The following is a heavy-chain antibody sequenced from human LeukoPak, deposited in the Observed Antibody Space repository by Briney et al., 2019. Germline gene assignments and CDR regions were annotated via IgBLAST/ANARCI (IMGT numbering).Heavy chain of an antibody. J-gene: IGHJ3*02. CDR2: IKCDGSEE. V-gene: IGHV3-52*01. CDR1: GFTFSNSW. Sequence: GGSLRLSCAASGFTFSNSWMHWVCQAPEKGLEWVADIKCDGSEECYEDSVKGRLTISRDNAKNSLYLQVNSLRAEDMTVYYCVRGVGSSTSCYVRAFDIWGQGTMVTVSS. D-gene: IGHD2-2*01. CDR3: VRGVGSSTSCYVRAFDI.